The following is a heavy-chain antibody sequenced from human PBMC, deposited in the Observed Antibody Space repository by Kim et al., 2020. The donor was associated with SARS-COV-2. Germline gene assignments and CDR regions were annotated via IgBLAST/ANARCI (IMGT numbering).Heavy chain of an antibody. V-gene: IGHV3-23*01. CDR3: AKDGVESSGWYWPFDY. J-gene: IGHJ4*02. Sequence: GKGRFTIASDNSKNPLYLQMNSLRAEDTAVYYCAKDGVESSGWYWPFDYWGQGTLVTVSS. D-gene: IGHD6-19*01.